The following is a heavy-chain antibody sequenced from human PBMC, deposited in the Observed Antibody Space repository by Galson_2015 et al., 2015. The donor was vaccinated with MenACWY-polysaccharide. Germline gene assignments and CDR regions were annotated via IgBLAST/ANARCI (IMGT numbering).Heavy chain of an antibody. Sequence: TLSLTCTVSGDSITRGGYFWSWIRQHPGEGLEWIASISYDGGTYYNPSLKSRVTISVDTPKNQFSLKLNSVTAADTAVYYCARGGRAVSNRNWFDPWGQGTLVTVSS. CDR1: GDSITRGGYF. D-gene: IGHD3-16*01. CDR2: ISYDGGT. CDR3: ARGGRAVSNRNWFDP. J-gene: IGHJ5*02. V-gene: IGHV4-31*03.